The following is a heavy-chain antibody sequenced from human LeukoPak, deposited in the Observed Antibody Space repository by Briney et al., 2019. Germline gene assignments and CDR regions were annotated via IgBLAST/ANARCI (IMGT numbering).Heavy chain of an antibody. J-gene: IGHJ5*01. V-gene: IGHV3-53*01. CDR3: ARGGGQYDDNWFDS. D-gene: IGHD2-8*01. Sequence: GGSLRLSCAASGFTVSSNYMSWVRQAPGKGLEWVSVIYSGGSTYYADSVKGRFTISRDNSKNTLYLQMNSLRAEDTAVYYCARGGGQYDDNWFDSWGQGILVTVSS. CDR1: GFTVSSNY. CDR2: IYSGGST.